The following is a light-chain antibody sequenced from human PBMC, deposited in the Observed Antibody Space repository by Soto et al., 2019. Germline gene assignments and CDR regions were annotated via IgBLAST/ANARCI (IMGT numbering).Light chain of an antibody. CDR1: SSDVGGYNY. J-gene: IGLJ1*01. CDR3: SSYTSSSLYV. V-gene: IGLV2-14*01. CDR2: DVS. Sequence: QSALTQPASVSGSPGQSIIISCTGTSSDVGGYNYVSWYQQHPGKAHKLMIYDVSNRPSGVSNRFSGSKSGNTASLTISGLQAEDEADYDCSSYTSSSLYVFGTGTKLTVL.